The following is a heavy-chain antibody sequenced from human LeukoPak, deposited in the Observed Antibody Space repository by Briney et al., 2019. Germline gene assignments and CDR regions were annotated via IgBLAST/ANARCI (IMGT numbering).Heavy chain of an antibody. V-gene: IGHV4-39*01. CDR1: GGSISSSSYY. D-gene: IGHD2-15*01. CDR2: IYYSGST. CDR3: ARRWPFDY. J-gene: IGHJ4*02. Sequence: SETLSLTCTVSGGSISSSSYYWGWIRQPPGKGLEWIGSIYYSGSTYYNPSLKSRVTISVDTSKNQFSLKLSSVTAADTAVYYCARRWPFDYWGQRTLVTVSS.